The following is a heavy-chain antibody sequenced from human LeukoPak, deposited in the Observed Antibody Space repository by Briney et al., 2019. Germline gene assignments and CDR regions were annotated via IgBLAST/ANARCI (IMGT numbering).Heavy chain of an antibody. V-gene: IGHV3-66*01. CDR3: ARGGGAFCGTDCYRNFDS. J-gene: IGHJ4*02. D-gene: IGHD2-21*02. CDR1: GFTVRSNF. CDR2: LYRGGNT. Sequence: GGSPRLSCAASGFTVRSNFMSLVRQAPGKGLEWVSVLYRGGNTYYADSVKGRFTISRDISENTLSLQMNSLGVEDTAVYYCARGGGAFCGTDCYRNFDSWGQGTLVTVSS.